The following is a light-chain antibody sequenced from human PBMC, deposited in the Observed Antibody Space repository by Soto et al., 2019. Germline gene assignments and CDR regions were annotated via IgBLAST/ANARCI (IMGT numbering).Light chain of an antibody. CDR2: GTS. CDR3: QHYDASQWT. CDR1: QSLDSRY. V-gene: IGKV3-20*01. J-gene: IGKJ1*01. Sequence: EIVLTQSPGTLSLAPGERATLSCRASQSLDSRYFSWYQQIPGQAPRLLMYGTSSRATGIPDRFSGSGSRTDFTLTISRLEPEDFAVYYCQHYDASQWTFGQGTKVDIK.